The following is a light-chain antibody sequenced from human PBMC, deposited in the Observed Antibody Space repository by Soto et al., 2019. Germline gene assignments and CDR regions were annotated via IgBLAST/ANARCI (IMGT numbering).Light chain of an antibody. CDR3: KQYKEWPPFT. Sequence: EIVMTQSPSTLSVSPWETSTLSFMASQYVSNKVTWYQQKPGQAPSLLILGASTRATGVPARFSGSGSGTEFTLSISSLQSEDFAVYYCKQYKEWPPFTFGQGTRLEIK. CDR2: GAS. J-gene: IGKJ5*01. CDR1: QYVSNK. V-gene: IGKV3-15*01.